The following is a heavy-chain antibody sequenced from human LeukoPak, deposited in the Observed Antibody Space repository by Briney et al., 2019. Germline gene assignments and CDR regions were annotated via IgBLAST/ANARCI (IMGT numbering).Heavy chain of an antibody. Sequence: GGSLRLSCAASGFTFGHYWMNWVRLAPGKGLAWVANIREVGSDDTYVDSVKGRFTISRDNAKNSLFLQMNNLRAEDTAVYYCARGDGYYFGSWGQGTLVTVSS. CDR2: IREVGSDD. CDR1: GFTFGHYW. V-gene: IGHV3-7*03. J-gene: IGHJ4*02. CDR3: ARGDGYYFGS.